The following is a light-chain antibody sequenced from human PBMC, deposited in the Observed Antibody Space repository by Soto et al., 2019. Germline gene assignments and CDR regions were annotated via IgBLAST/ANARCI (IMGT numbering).Light chain of an antibody. CDR3: QSNDNGLRGPEV. CDR1: SSNIGAGYD. J-gene: IGLJ1*01. V-gene: IGLV1-40*01. CDR2: GDS. Sequence: QSALTQPPSVSGAPGQRVTISCTGSSSNIGAGYDVNWYQQLPETAPKLLIFGDSNRPSGVPDRFSGSKSGTSASLVITGLQADDEADYYCQSNDNGLRGPEVFGTGTKVT.